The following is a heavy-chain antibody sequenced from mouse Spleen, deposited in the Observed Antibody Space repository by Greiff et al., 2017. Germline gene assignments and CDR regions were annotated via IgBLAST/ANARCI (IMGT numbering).Heavy chain of an antibody. Sequence: QVQLQQSGPELVKPGASVKISCKASGYAFSSSWMNWVKQRPGKGLEWIGRIYPGDGDTNYNGKSKGKATLTADKSSSTAYMQLSSLTSEDSAVYFCARGTDYFDYWGQGTTLTVSS. V-gene: IGHV1-82*01. D-gene: IGHD2-14*01. J-gene: IGHJ2*01. CDR2: IYPGDGDT. CDR1: GYAFSSSW. CDR3: ARGTDYFDY.